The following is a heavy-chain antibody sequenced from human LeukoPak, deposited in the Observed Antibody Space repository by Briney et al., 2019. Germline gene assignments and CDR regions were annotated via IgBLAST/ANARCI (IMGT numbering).Heavy chain of an antibody. CDR2: ISVSGRI. CDR3: AKEDSSSWFGNWFDP. Sequence: PGGSLRLSCAASGFTFSSYAMSWVRQAPGKGLDWVSAISVSGRIYYADSVKGRFTTSRDNSKNTLYLQMKSLRTEDTALYYCAKEDSSSWFGNWFDPWGQGTLVTVSS. CDR1: GFTFSSYA. V-gene: IGHV3-23*01. J-gene: IGHJ5*02. D-gene: IGHD6-13*01.